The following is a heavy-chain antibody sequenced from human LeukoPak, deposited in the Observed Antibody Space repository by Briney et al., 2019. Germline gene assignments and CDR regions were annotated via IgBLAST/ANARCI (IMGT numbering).Heavy chain of an antibody. CDR3: ARDSKRDCSGGSCYPLGAFDI. D-gene: IGHD2-15*01. Sequence: SETLSLTCTVSGGSISSYYWSWIRQPPGKGLEWIGYIYYSGSTNYNPSLKSRVTISVDTSKNQFSLKLSSMTAADTAVYYCARDSKRDCSGGSCYPLGAFDIWGQGTMVTVSS. CDR2: IYYSGST. V-gene: IGHV4-59*01. J-gene: IGHJ3*02. CDR1: GGSISSYY.